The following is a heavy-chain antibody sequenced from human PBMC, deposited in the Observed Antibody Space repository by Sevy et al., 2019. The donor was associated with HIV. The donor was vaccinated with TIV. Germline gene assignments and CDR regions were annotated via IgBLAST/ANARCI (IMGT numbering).Heavy chain of an antibody. D-gene: IGHD5-12*01. J-gene: IGHJ5*02. V-gene: IGHV3-66*01. CDR2: IYSDGTP. CDR1: GFTVSSNY. Sequence: GGSLRLSCAASGFTVSSNYMTWVRQAPGKGLEGVSVIYSDGTPYHADSVKDRFTISRDNSKNTLYLQMNSLRAEDTAVYYCGRGKSGYRLWLDPLGQGTMGTVSS. CDR3: GRGKSGYRLWLDP.